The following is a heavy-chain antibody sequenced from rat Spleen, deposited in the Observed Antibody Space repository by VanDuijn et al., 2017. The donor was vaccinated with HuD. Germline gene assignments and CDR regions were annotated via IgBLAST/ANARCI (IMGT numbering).Heavy chain of an antibody. Sequence: EVQLVESGGGLVQPGRSLKLSCVASGFTFNNYWMTWIRQAPGRGLEWVASITNASGRTYYSDFVKGRFTISRDTAQNTLYLQMNSLRSEDTATYYCTRDYPGITGFDYWGQGVMVTVSS. D-gene: IGHD1-4*01. J-gene: IGHJ2*01. CDR2: ITNASGRT. CDR1: GFTFNNYW. V-gene: IGHV5-31*01. CDR3: TRDYPGITGFDY.